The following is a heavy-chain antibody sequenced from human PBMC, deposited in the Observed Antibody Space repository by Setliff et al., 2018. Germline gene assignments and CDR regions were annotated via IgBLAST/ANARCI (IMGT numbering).Heavy chain of an antibody. J-gene: IGHJ4*02. Sequence: SETLSLTCTVSGGSISSSSHYWGWIRQPPGKGLEWIGSIYYTGSTYYNPSLXXXXTXXXXXXXXXXXXXXXSATAADTAVYYCARDMGQPYYFESWGLGTLVTVSS. CDR2: IYYTGST. CDR1: GGSISSSSHY. V-gene: IGHV4-39*01. D-gene: IGHD3-10*01. CDR3: ARDMGQPYYFES.